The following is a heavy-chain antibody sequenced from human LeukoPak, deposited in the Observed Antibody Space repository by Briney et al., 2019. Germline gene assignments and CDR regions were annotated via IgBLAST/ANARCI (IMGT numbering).Heavy chain of an antibody. D-gene: IGHD2-2*01. CDR2: ISGSGSIT. Sequence: GGSLRLSCAASGFTFSSYAMSWVRQAPGKGLEWVSDISGSGSITYYADSVKGRFTISRDNSKNTLYLQMNSLRAEDTAVYYCASPWDCSSTSCLEAWGQGTLVTVSS. CDR3: ASPWDCSSTSCLEA. V-gene: IGHV3-23*01. CDR1: GFTFSSYA. J-gene: IGHJ5*02.